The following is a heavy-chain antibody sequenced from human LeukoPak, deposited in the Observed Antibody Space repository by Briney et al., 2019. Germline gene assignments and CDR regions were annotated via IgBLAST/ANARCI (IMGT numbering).Heavy chain of an antibody. CDR1: GGSISISKSNW. CDR3: ARDLHGGNSFTSDWYFDL. Sequence: SGTLSLTCAVSGGSISISKSNWWSWVRQPPGKGLEWIGEIYDSGSTNYNPSLKSRVTISVDKSKNQFSLKLSSVTAADTAVSYCARDLHGGNSFTSDWYFDLWGRGTLVTVSS. CDR2: IYDSGST. V-gene: IGHV4-4*02. J-gene: IGHJ2*01. D-gene: IGHD4-23*01.